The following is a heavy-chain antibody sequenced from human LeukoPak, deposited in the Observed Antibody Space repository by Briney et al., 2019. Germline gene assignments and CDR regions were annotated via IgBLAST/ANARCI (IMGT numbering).Heavy chain of an antibody. CDR3: ARVGGRTTWGPTMSDSSGYYYNY. V-gene: IGHV1-2*06. J-gene: IGHJ4*02. CDR1: GYTFTGYY. Sequence: ASVKVSCKASGYTFTGYYMHWVRQAPGQGLKWLGRINPNSCGTNYAQKFRGRVTMTRDTSISTAYMELSRLRSDDTAVYYCARVGGRTTWGPTMSDSSGYYYNYWGQGTLVTVSS. D-gene: IGHD3-22*01. CDR2: INPNSCGT.